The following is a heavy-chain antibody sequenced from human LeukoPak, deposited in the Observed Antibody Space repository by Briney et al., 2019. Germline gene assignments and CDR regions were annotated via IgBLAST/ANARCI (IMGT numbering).Heavy chain of an antibody. CDR3: ARVRSITMVRGVIINDYGMDV. Sequence: GGSLRLSCAASGFTFSSYAMHWVRQAPGKGLEWVAVISYDGSNKYYADSVKGRFTISRDNSKNTLYLQMNSLRAEDTAVYYCARVRSITMVRGVIINDYGMDVWGQGTTVTVSS. D-gene: IGHD3-10*01. CDR1: GFTFSSYA. V-gene: IGHV3-30-3*01. J-gene: IGHJ6*02. CDR2: ISYDGSNK.